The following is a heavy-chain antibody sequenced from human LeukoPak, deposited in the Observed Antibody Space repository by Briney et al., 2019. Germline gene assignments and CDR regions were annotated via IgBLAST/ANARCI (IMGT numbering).Heavy chain of an antibody. V-gene: IGHV3-30-3*01. Sequence: GGSLRLSCEASGFTFSNYAFHWIRQTPGKGLEWMAVLLYGGSSEHYADSVKGRFTISRDTSKNTLYLQMNSLRAEDTAVYYCAKDALLSVVVPADAFDIWGQGTMVTVSS. CDR3: AKDALLSVVVPADAFDI. CDR1: GFTFSNYA. CDR2: LLYGGSSE. D-gene: IGHD2-2*01. J-gene: IGHJ3*02.